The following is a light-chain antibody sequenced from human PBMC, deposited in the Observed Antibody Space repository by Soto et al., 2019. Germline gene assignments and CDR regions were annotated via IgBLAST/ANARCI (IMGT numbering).Light chain of an antibody. CDR2: EVS. Sequence: QSALTQPASVSGSPGQSITISCTGSSSDVGGYNHVSWYQQHPGKAPKLMIYEVSNRSSGVSNRFSGSKSGNTASLTISGLQAEDEADYYCQSYDNSLSGSGVFGGGTKLTVL. CDR1: SSDVGGYNH. V-gene: IGLV2-14*01. CDR3: QSYDNSLSGSGV. J-gene: IGLJ3*02.